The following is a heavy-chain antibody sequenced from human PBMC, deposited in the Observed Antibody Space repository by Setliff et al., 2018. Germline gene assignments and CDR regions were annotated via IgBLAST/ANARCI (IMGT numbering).Heavy chain of an antibody. CDR1: GFTFSDYY. D-gene: IGHD3-22*01. J-gene: IGHJ4*02. CDR3: ARANYYDSKGIWWDY. Sequence: GESLKISCAASGFTFSDYYMSWIRQAPGKGLEWVSYISSSGSTIYYADSVKGRFTISRDNAKNSLYLQMNSLRAEDTAVYYCARANYYDSKGIWWDYWGQGTLVTVSS. CDR2: ISSSGSTI. V-gene: IGHV3-11*01.